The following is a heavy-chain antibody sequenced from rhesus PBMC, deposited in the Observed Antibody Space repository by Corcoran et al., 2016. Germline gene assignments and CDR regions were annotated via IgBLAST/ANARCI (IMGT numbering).Heavy chain of an antibody. D-gene: IGHD6-13*01. CDR2: FSNGGGST. CDR1: GFTFSAYG. CDR3: AKEGAAGYWYFDL. J-gene: IGHJ2*01. V-gene: IGHV3S5*01. Sequence: EVQLVESGGGLVQPGGSLRLSCAASGFTFSAYGMSWVRQAPGKGVEWVSYFSNGGGSTYYAESVRGRFTISRDNSKKTLSLQMNSLRLEDTAVYYCAKEGAAGYWYFDLWGPGTPITISS.